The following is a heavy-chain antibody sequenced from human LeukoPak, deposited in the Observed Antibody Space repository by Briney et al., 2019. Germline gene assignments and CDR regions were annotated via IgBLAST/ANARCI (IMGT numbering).Heavy chain of an antibody. V-gene: IGHV4-34*01. Sequence: SETLSLTCAISGGSTRNYHWSWIPQTPGKGLEWIGEINHSGSINYNPSLKSRVTISLDTSKNQFSLKLTSVAASDTAVYYCARDSDSWNNFDSWGQGTLVTVSS. J-gene: IGHJ4*02. CDR1: GGSTRNYH. CDR2: INHSGSI. CDR3: ARDSDSWNNFDS. D-gene: IGHD3-22*01.